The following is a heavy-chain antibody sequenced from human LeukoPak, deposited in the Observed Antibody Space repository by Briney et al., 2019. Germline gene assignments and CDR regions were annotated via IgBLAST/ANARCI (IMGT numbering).Heavy chain of an antibody. V-gene: IGHV1-2*02. CDR3: ARMDLDGGDSIGFDS. CDR2: INPNIGDA. CDR1: GYTFTGYF. Sequence: ASVKVSCKASGYTFTGYFMHWVRQAPGQGLEWMGWINPNIGDAYYAQKFQGRVTVTRDRSINTVYMELSRLTSDDTAVYYCARMDLDGGDSIGFDSWGQGTLVTVSS. D-gene: IGHD2-21*02. J-gene: IGHJ5*01.